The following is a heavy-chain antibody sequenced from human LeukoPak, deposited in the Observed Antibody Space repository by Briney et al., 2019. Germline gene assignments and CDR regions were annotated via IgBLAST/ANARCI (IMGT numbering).Heavy chain of an antibody. V-gene: IGHV3-15*01. D-gene: IGHD5-12*01. CDR3: TTSLSGYDFLFDY. J-gene: IGHJ4*02. Sequence: PGGSLRLSCAASGFTFSNAWMRWVRQAPGKGLEWVGRIKRKTDGGTTDYAAPVKGRFTISSDDSKNTLYLQMNSLKTEDTAVYYCTTSLSGYDFLFDYWGQGTLVTVSS. CDR2: IKRKTDGGTT. CDR1: GFTFSNAW.